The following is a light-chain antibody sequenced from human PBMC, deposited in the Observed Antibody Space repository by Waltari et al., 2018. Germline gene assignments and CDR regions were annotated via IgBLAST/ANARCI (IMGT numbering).Light chain of an antibody. CDR3: QQYYTTPPT. V-gene: IGKV4-1*01. Sequence: DIVMTQSPDSLAVSMGEWSIINCKSRSSVLYSSNTKDYLAWYQHKPGQSPKLLIYWASTRESGVPDRFIGSGSGTDFTLTISSLQAEDVAVYYCQQYYTTPPTFGPGTKVDIK. CDR1: SSVLYSSNTKDY. J-gene: IGKJ3*01. CDR2: WAS.